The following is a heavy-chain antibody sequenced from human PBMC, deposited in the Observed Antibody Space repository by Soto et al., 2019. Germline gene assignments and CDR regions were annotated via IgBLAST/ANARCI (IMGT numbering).Heavy chain of an antibody. Sequence: PSETLSLTCAVSGGSISSYYWSWIRQPPGKGLEWIGYLYFSGTTNYNPSLKSRVTISVDTSKTQFSLKLSSVTAADTAVYYCAREDPHPCAFDIWGQGTMVTVSS. V-gene: IGHV4-59*01. J-gene: IGHJ3*02. CDR1: GGSISSYY. CDR2: LYFSGTT. CDR3: AREDPHPCAFDI.